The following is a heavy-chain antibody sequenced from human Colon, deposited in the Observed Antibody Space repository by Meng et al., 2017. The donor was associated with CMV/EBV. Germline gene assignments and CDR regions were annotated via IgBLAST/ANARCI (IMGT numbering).Heavy chain of an antibody. Sequence: GESLKISCAVSGFSVSSNYMTWVRQAPEKGLEWVSVIDGGGGTYYADSVKGRFTISRDNSKNTLYLQMNSLRAEDTAVYYCARVRLGATRDYWGQGTLVTVSS. V-gene: IGHV3-66*02. CDR2: IDGGGGT. CDR1: GFSVSSNY. J-gene: IGHJ4*02. CDR3: ARVRLGATRDY. D-gene: IGHD1-26*01.